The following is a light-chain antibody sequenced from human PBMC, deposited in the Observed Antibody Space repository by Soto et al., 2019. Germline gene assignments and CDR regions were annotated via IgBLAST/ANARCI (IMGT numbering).Light chain of an antibody. J-gene: IGKJ5*01. CDR2: GAS. CDR3: QQYHNWPPIT. CDR1: QSVNSN. V-gene: IGKV3-15*01. Sequence: EIVMTQSPGTLSVSPGERATLSCRASQSVNSNLAWYQQKPGQAPRLLIYGASTRATGIPARFSGSGSGTEFTLTISSLPSEDFAVYYCQQYHNWPPITFGQGTRLEIK.